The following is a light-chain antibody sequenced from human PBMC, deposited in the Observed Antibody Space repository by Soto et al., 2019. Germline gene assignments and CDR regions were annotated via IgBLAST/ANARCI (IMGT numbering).Light chain of an antibody. CDR1: GGSIATNY. V-gene: IGLV6-57*02. Sequence: NFMLTQPHSVSESPGKTVTISCTGSGGSIATNYVQWHQQRPGNAPTTVIYEDDKRPSGVPDRFSGSIDRSSNSASLIISGLKTEDEADYYCQSHDSTNVVFGRGTKLTVL. CDR2: EDD. J-gene: IGLJ2*01. CDR3: QSHDSTNVV.